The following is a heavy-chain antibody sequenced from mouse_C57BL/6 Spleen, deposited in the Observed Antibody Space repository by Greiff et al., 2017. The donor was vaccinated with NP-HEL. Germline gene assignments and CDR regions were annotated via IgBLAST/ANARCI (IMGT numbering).Heavy chain of an antibody. CDR3: TLYYYSSSYDY. V-gene: IGHV14-1*01. J-gene: IGHJ2*01. D-gene: IGHD1-1*01. CDR1: GFNITDYY. Sequence: VQLQQSGAELVRPGASVKLSCTASGFNITDYYMHWVKQRPEQGLEWIGRIDPEDGDTEYAPKFQGKATMTADTSSNTAYLQLSSLTSEDTAVYYCTLYYYSSSYDYWGQGTTLTVSS. CDR2: IDPEDGDT.